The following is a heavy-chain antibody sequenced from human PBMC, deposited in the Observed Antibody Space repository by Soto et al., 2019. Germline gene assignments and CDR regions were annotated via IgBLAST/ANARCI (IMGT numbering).Heavy chain of an antibody. J-gene: IGHJ6*02. CDR1: GGSVSSGSYY. CDR3: ARGGGGNCGGDCYSWVRYYYYYGMDV. D-gene: IGHD2-21*02. V-gene: IGHV4-61*01. CDR2: IYYSGST. Sequence: SETLSLTCTVSGGSVSSGSYYWSWIRQPPGKGLEWIGYIYYSGSTNYNPSLKSRVTISVDTSKNQFSLKLSSVTAADTAVYYCARGGGGNCGGDCYSWVRYYYYYGMDVWGQGTTVTVSS.